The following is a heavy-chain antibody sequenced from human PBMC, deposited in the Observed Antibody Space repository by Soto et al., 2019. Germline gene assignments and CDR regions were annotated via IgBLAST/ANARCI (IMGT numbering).Heavy chain of an antibody. CDR2: IYYSWGA. Sequence: QVHLQESGPGLVKPSETLSLTCIVSGGSISGYYWSWIRQPPGKGLEWIGYIYYSWGANYNPSLKSRVTISVGTSNNQFSLRLSSVTAADTAVYYCARPTKGGAFDLWGQGTVVTVSS. J-gene: IGHJ3*01. V-gene: IGHV4-59*08. CDR1: GGSISGYY. CDR3: ARPTKGGAFDL.